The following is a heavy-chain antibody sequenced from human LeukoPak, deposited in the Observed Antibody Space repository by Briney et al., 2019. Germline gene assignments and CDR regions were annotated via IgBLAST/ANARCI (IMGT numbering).Heavy chain of an antibody. J-gene: IGHJ1*01. V-gene: IGHV3-23*01. CDR2: ISGSGGST. CDR1: GFTFSSYA. CDR3: ARPHCSSTSCYGHYFQH. Sequence: GGSLRLSCAASGFTFSSYAMSWVRQAPGKGLEWVSAISGSGGSTYYADSVKGRFTISRDNSKNTLYLQMNSLRAEDTAVYYCARPHCSSTSCYGHYFQHWGQGTLVTVSS. D-gene: IGHD2-2*01.